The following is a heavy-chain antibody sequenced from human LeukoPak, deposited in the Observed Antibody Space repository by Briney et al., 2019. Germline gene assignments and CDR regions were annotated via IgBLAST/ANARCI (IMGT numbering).Heavy chain of an antibody. CDR2: IVVGSGNT. D-gene: IGHD3-10*01. CDR3: AAVPTMVRGVIGGAR. J-gene: IGHJ4*02. Sequence: SVKVSCKASGFTFTSSSVQWVRQAGGQRLEWIGWIVVGSGNTNYAQKFQERVTITRDMSTSTAYMELSSLRSEDTAVYYCAAVPTMVRGVIGGARWGQGTLVTVSS. V-gene: IGHV1-58*01. CDR1: GFTFTSSS.